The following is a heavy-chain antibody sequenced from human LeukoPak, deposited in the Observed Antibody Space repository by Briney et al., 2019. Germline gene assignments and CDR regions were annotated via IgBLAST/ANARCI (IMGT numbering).Heavy chain of an antibody. CDR1: GFTFSSYA. J-gene: IGHJ4*02. Sequence: PGGSLRLSCAASGFTFSSYAMSWVRQAPGKGLEWVSAISGSGGSTYYADSVKGRFTISRDNSKNTLYLQMNSLRAEDTAVYYCAKGGDSSSWYGVQTVDYWGQGTLVTVSS. CDR2: ISGSGGST. V-gene: IGHV3-23*01. CDR3: AKGGDSSSWYGVQTVDY. D-gene: IGHD6-13*01.